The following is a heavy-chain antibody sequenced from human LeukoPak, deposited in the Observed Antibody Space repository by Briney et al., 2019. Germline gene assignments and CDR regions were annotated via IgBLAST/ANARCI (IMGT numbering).Heavy chain of an antibody. Sequence: PGGSLRLSCAGTGFSVSGNYMAWVRQAPGKGLEWVAFIRYDGSNKYYADSVKGRFTISRDNSKNTLYLQMNSLRAEDTAVYYCASGYGDYPNPLDAFDIWGQGTMVTVSS. CDR1: GFSVSGNY. CDR2: IRYDGSNK. D-gene: IGHD4-17*01. J-gene: IGHJ3*02. V-gene: IGHV3-30*02. CDR3: ASGYGDYPNPLDAFDI.